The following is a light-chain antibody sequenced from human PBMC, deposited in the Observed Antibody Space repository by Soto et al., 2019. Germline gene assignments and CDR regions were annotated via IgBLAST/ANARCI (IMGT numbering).Light chain of an antibody. CDR3: QQYGSSGT. CDR2: GAS. CDR1: QSVDIN. Sequence: EIVLTQSPATLSVSPGERVTLSCRASQSVDINLAWYQQKPGQAPRLLIYGASTKATDMPGRFSGRGSGTDFTLTISRLEPEDFAVYYCQQYGSSGTFGQGTKVDIK. J-gene: IGKJ1*01. V-gene: IGKV3-20*01.